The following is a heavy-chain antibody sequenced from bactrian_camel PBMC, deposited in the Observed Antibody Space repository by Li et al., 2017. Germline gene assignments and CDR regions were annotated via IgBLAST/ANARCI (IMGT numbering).Heavy chain of an antibody. D-gene: IGHD4*01. CDR2: IYSDGTSA. J-gene: IGHJ4*01. V-gene: IGHV3-2*01. Sequence: VQLVESGGGLVQPGGSLRLACAASGFISSRYYLSWVRQVPGKGLEWVSSIYSDGTSAYYADSVKGRFTISRDNAKNTVYLQMNSLKPEDTAVYYCVRESFYSDYDRSYCGQGTQVTVS. CDR1: GFISSRYY. CDR3: VRESFYSDYDRSY.